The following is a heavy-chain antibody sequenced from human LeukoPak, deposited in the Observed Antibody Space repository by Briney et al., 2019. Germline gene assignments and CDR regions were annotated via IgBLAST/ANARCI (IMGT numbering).Heavy chain of an antibody. CDR3: ARAGYWAFDI. CDR2: INHSGST. Sequence: SETLSLTCAVYGGSFSGYYWSWIRQPPGKGLEWIGEINHSGSTNYNPSLKSRVTISVDTSKNQFSLKLSSVTAADTAVYYCARAGYWAFDIWGQGTMVTVSS. J-gene: IGHJ3*02. D-gene: IGHD6-13*01. CDR1: GGSFSGYY. V-gene: IGHV4-34*01.